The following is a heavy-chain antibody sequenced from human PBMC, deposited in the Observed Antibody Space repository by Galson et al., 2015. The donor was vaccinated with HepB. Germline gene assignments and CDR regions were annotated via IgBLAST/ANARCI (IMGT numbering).Heavy chain of an antibody. V-gene: IGHV3-23*01. CDR3: FRGTTAPDY. CDR2: ISRGGDTS. CDR1: GFPFTSYG. J-gene: IGHJ4*02. D-gene: IGHD2/OR15-2a*01. Sequence: SLRLSCAACGFPFTSYGMSWVRQAPGKGLECVSAISRGGDTSDYADSVKGRFTVSRDSSTNTLYLQMNGLRADDTAIYYGFRGTTAPDYWGQGTLVTVSS.